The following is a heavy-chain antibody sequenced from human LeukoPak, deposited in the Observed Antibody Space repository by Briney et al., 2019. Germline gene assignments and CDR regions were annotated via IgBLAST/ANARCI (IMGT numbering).Heavy chain of an antibody. J-gene: IGHJ6*03. D-gene: IGHD3-10*01. CDR1: GYTFTGYY. Sequence: GASVKVSCKASGYTFTGYYVHWVRQAPGQGLEWMGWINPNSGGTNYAQKFQGRVTMTRDTSISTAYMELSRLRSDDTAVYYCARDGSYYGSEDYYYYMDVWGKGTTVTISS. CDR3: ARDGSYYGSEDYYYYMDV. CDR2: INPNSGGT. V-gene: IGHV1-2*02.